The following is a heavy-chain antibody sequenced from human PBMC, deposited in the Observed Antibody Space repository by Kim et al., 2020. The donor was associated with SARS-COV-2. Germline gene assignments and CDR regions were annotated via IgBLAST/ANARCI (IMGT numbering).Heavy chain of an antibody. J-gene: IGHJ5*02. CDR1: GFTFSSYA. CDR2: ISYDGSNK. Sequence: GGSLRLSCGASGFTFSSYAMHWVRQAPGKGLEWVAIISYDGSNKYYADSVKGRFTISRDNSKNTLYLQMNSLRAEDTALYYCARDYYDSSGYYSPWFDPWGQGTLVTVSS. V-gene: IGHV3-30*04. D-gene: IGHD3-22*01. CDR3: ARDYYDSSGYYSPWFDP.